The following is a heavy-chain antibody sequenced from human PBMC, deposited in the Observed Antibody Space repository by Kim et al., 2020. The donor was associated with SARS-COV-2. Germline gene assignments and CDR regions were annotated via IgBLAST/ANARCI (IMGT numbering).Heavy chain of an antibody. CDR2: INHSGST. CDR1: GGSFSGYY. V-gene: IGHV4-34*01. CDR3: AREEGFLPIGPLIFGLRRKNWFDP. Sequence: SETLSLTCAVYGGSFSGYYWSWIRQPPGKGLEWIGEINHSGSTNYNPSLKSRVTISVDTSKNQFSLKLSSVTAADTAVYYCAREEGFLPIGPLIFGLRRKNWFDPWGQGTLVTVSS. D-gene: IGHD2-21*01. J-gene: IGHJ5*02.